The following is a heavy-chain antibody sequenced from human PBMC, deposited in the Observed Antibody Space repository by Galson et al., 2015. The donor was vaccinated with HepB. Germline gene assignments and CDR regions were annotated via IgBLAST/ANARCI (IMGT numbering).Heavy chain of an antibody. Sequence: SLRLSCAASGFTFSSYAMHWVRQAPGKGLEWVAVISYDGSNKYYADSVKGRFTISRDNSKNTLYLQMNSLKTEDTAVYYCTTDPLTTVTTYFDYWGQGTLVTVSS. J-gene: IGHJ4*02. V-gene: IGHV3-30*04. D-gene: IGHD4-11*01. CDR1: GFTFSSYA. CDR2: ISYDGSNK. CDR3: TTDPLTTVTTYFDY.